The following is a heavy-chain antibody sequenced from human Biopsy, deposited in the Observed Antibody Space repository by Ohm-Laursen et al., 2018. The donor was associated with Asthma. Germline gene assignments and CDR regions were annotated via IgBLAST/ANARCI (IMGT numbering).Heavy chain of an antibody. CDR2: LNAANGNT. V-gene: IGHV1-3*01. D-gene: IGHD3-9*01. CDR1: GYTFINYA. Sequence: ASVKASCNASGYTFINYAIHWVRQAPGHSLEWMGWLNAANGNTKYSQKFQGRLTISRDTSASTAYMDLSSLRSEDTAVYYCARTYFDFLTGQVHDAFAMWGQGTMVTVSS. J-gene: IGHJ3*02. CDR3: ARTYFDFLTGQVHDAFAM.